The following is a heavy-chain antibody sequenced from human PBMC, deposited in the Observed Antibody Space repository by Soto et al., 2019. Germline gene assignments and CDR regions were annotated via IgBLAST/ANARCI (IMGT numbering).Heavy chain of an antibody. J-gene: IGHJ4*02. Sequence: QVQLVESGGGVVKAGTSLRLSCTASGFSLESYGMHWVRQAPGEGLDWVAVLWFDGTTAYYSDTVKGRFTTSRGTSKNTLYLQMNSLRAEDTAMYYCARAGDCSSGSCDAGPRDYWWQRRMVYVS. D-gene: IGHD2-15*01. CDR3: ARAGDCSSGSCDAGPRDY. CDR1: GFSLESYG. V-gene: IGHV3-33*01. CDR2: LWFDGTTA.